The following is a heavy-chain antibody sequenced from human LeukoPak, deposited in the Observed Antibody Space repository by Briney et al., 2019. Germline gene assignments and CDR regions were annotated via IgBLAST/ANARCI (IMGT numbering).Heavy chain of an antibody. D-gene: IGHD5-12*01. CDR3: AAEPGYSGYDYGLAY. CDR2: IYAGGNT. CDR1: GFSVRNTY. J-gene: IGHJ4*02. Sequence: PGRSLRLSCAASGFSVRNTYMTWVRQAPGKGLEWVSVIYAGGNTNYADSVKGRFTISRDNSKNTLYLQMNSLRAEDTAVYYCAAEPGYSGYDYGLAYWGQGTLVSVSS. V-gene: IGHV3-66*01.